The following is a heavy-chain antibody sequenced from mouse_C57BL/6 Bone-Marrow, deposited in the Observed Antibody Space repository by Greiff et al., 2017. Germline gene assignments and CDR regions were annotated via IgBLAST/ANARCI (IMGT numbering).Heavy chain of an antibody. CDR3: AIYDVRGYYAMDY. D-gene: IGHD2-3*01. J-gene: IGHJ4*01. V-gene: IGHV1-72*01. Sequence: QVQLQQPGAELVKPGASVKLSCKASGYTFTSYWMPWVKQRPGRGLEWIGRIDPNSGGTKYNEKFKSKATLTVDKPSSTAYMQLSSLTSEDSAVYDCAIYDVRGYYAMDYWGQGTSVTVSS. CDR1: GYTFTSYW. CDR2: IDPNSGGT.